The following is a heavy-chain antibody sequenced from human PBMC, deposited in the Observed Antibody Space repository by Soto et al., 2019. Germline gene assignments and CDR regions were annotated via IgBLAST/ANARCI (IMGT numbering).Heavy chain of an antibody. CDR3: ARDRYGSGSYPSE. CDR2: IKQDGSEK. CDR1: GFSFSYYW. D-gene: IGHD3-10*01. V-gene: IGHV3-7*01. J-gene: IGHJ4*02. Sequence: EVQLVESGGGLVQPGGSLRLSCAASGFSFSYYWMIWVRQAPGKGLEWVANIKQDGSEKYYVDSVKGRFTISRDNAKNSLYLQMNSLRAEDTAVYYCARDRYGSGSYPSEWGQGTLVTVSS.